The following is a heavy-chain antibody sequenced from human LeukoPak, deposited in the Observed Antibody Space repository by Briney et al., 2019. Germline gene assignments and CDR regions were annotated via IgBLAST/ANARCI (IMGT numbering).Heavy chain of an antibody. CDR3: ASSRAGGYFDY. V-gene: IGHV1-18*04. CDR2: ISAYNGNT. D-gene: IGHD3-16*01. J-gene: IGHJ4*02. Sequence: RASVKVSCKASGYTFTSYGISWVRQAPRQGLEWMGWISAYNGNTNYAQKLQGRVTMTTDTSTSAAYMELRSLRSDDTAVYYCASSRAGGYFDYWGQGTLVTVSS. CDR1: GYTFTSYG.